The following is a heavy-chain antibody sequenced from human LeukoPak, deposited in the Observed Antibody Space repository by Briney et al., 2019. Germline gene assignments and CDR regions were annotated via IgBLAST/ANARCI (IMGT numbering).Heavy chain of an antibody. CDR1: GFTVSSNY. CDR2: IYTNGNA. J-gene: IGHJ4*02. Sequence: QPGGSLRLSCAASGFTVSSNYMSWVRQAPGKGLEWVSVIYTNGNAYYADSVKGRFSISRDNSKNTLYLQMNSLRAEDTAVYYCARALMGDGYNWGQGTLVTVSS. V-gene: IGHV3-66*01. D-gene: IGHD5-24*01. CDR3: ARALMGDGYN.